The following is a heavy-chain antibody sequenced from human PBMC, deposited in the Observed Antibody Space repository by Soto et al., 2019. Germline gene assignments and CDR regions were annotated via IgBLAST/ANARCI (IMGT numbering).Heavy chain of an antibody. Sequence: QVQLQESGPGPVKPSGTLSLTCAVSGDSVSSPYYWCWVRQPPGKGLEWIGEVFHTGTTSYNPSLRSRVPLSMDKSTNQFSLDLRSVTAAGTAVYYCARSAGWYAVHSWGPGTLVIVSS. V-gene: IGHV4-4*02. CDR3: ARSAGWYAVHS. D-gene: IGHD6-19*01. CDR1: GDSVSSPYY. J-gene: IGHJ4*02. CDR2: VFHTGTT.